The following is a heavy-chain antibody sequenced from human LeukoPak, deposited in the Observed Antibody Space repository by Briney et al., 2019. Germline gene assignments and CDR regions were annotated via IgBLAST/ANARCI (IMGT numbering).Heavy chain of an antibody. V-gene: IGHV3-74*01. D-gene: IGHD1-26*01. CDR2: IDSDGSRT. CDR1: RFTFSNYW. CDR3: ARKSGSYYFFDY. J-gene: IGHJ4*02. Sequence: TGGSLRLSCAASRFTFSNYWMHWVRQAPGKGLEWVSRIDSDGSRTSYADSVKGRFTISRDNAKNTLYLQMSSLRAEDTAVYYCARKSGSYYFFDYWGQGTLVTVSS.